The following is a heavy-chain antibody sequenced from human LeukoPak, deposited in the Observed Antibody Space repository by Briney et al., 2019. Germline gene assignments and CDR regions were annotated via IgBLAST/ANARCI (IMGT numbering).Heavy chain of an antibody. CDR2: ISSSGSTI. J-gene: IGHJ4*02. Sequence: PGGSLRLSCAASGFTFSSYEMNWVRQAPGKGLEWVSYISSSGSTIYYADSVKGRFTISRDNAKNSLYLQMNSLRAEDTAVYYCATLPYYYDSSGSYYFDYWGQGTLVTVSS. V-gene: IGHV3-48*03. D-gene: IGHD3-22*01. CDR3: ATLPYYYDSSGSYYFDY. CDR1: GFTFSSYE.